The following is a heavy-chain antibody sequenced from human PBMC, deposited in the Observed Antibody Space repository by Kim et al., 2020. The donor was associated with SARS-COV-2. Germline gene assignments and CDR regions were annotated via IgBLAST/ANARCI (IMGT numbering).Heavy chain of an antibody. J-gene: IGHJ5*02. CDR1: GGSFSGYY. Sequence: SETLSLTCAVYGGSFSGYYWSWIRQPPGKGLEWIGEINHSGSTNYNPSLKSRVTISVDTSKNQFSLKLSSVTAADTAVYYCARGRGGGIQQQLARGKKRNWFDPWGQGTLVTVSS. CDR2: INHSGST. D-gene: IGHD6-13*01. CDR3: ARGRGGGIQQQLARGKKRNWFDP. V-gene: IGHV4-34*01.